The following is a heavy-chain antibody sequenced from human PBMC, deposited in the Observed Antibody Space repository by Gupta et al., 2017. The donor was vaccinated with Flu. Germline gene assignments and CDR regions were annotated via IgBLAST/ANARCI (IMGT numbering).Heavy chain of an antibody. CDR2: ISAFNGHT. Sequence: QIQLVQSGPEVKKPGASVKVSCRATGYTLSTSTITWVRQAPGQGLEWMGWISAFNGHTFYAQKFQCRVTLTTDTSASTAYMELWSLRSDYTAIYYCARGFDIDVWGKGTTVTVS. CDR1: GYTLSTST. J-gene: IGHJ6*03. D-gene: IGHD3-10*01. CDR3: ARGFDIDV. V-gene: IGHV1-18*01.